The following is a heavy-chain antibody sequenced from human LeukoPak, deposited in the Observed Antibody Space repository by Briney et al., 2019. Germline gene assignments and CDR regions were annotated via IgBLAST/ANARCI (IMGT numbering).Heavy chain of an antibody. J-gene: IGHJ3*02. CDR3: ARHGRGGEGFDI. D-gene: IGHD3-10*01. Sequence: ASVKVPCKASVYGFPRFDINWVRQPTGQGLEWMGCMSPHSANTGYAQRFQGRVTMTRDTSTNTAFLELSSLRSEDTALYYCARHGRGGEGFDIWGQGTKVTVSS. CDR2: MSPHSANT. CDR1: VYGFPRFD. V-gene: IGHV1-8*01.